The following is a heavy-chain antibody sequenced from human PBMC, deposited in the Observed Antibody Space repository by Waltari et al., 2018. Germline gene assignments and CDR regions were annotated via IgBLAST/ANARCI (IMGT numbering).Heavy chain of an antibody. D-gene: IGHD3-16*01. CDR2: MYYSGSP. CDR3: ARLLGDGALDV. V-gene: IGHV4-59*08. J-gene: IGHJ3*01. CDR1: GDSISNTF. Sequence: QVQLQESGPGLVKPSETLALTCTVSGDSISNTFCGWIRQAPGGGLDWIGFMYYSGSPYYNPSLGSRVTISVDRAQNQLSLKRTSATAADTAVYYCARLLGDGALDVWGQGTKVTVSS.